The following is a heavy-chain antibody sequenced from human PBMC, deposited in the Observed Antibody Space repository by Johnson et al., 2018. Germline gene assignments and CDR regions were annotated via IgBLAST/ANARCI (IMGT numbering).Heavy chain of an antibody. CDR2: INHSGST. CDR3: ARGGDDDYYYMDV. V-gene: IGHV4-34*01. Sequence: QVQLQQWGAGLLKPSETLSLTCAVYGGSFSGYYWSWIRQPPGKGLEWIGEINHSGSTNYNPSLKSRVTISVDTSKNQFSLKLSSVTAADTAEYYCARGGDDDYYYMDVWGKGTTVTVSS. J-gene: IGHJ6*03. D-gene: IGHD3-16*01. CDR1: GGSFSGYY.